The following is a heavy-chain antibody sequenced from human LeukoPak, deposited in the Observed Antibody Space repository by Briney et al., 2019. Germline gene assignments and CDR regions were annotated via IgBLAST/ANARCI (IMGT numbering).Heavy chain of an antibody. CDR2: ISDSGRVT. V-gene: IGHV3-48*01. J-gene: IGHJ6*02. CDR3: RRDRRQIYYGVDV. Sequence: GGSLRLSCAASGFIFTIYSMNWVRQATGKGLEWVSFISDSGRVTYYADSVKGRSTISRDTATISLYLQMNSLRAEDTAVYYCRRDRRQIYYGVDVWGQGTTVTVSS. CDR1: GFIFTIYS.